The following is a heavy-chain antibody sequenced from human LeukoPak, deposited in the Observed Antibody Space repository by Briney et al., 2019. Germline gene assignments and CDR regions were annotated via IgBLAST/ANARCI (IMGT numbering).Heavy chain of an antibody. V-gene: IGHV3-23*01. CDR3: AGYSYTRGFDP. CDR1: GFTFNIYA. Sequence: PGGSLRLSCVVSGFTFNIYAMSWIRQAPGKGLEWVSTISADGGSTYYADSVRGRFIISRDNSKNTLYLQMNSLRVEDTAVYYCAGYSYTRGFDPWGQGTLVIASS. J-gene: IGHJ5*02. D-gene: IGHD2-15*01. CDR2: ISADGGST.